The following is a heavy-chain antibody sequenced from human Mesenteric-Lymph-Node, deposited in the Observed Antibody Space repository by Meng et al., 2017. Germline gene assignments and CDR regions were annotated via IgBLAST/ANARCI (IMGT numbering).Heavy chain of an antibody. CDR2: ISPRSTTK. V-gene: IGHV3-48*03. D-gene: IGHD3-22*01. CDR3: AREDGESSAYYFDL. J-gene: IGHJ4*02. Sequence: GESLKISCVGSGFTFSSYEMNWVRQAPGKGLEWLSYISPRSTTKYYADSVKGRFSISRDNAKNSVFLQMDTLRAEDTAVYYCAREDGESSAYYFDLWGQGTLVTVSS. CDR1: GFTFSSYE.